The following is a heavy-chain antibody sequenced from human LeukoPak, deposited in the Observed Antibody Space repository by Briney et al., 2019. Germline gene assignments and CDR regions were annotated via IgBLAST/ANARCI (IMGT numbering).Heavy chain of an antibody. Sequence: PGGSLRLSCAASGFTVSSNYMSWVRQAPGKGLEWVSVIYSGGSTYYADSVKGRFTISRDNSKNTLYLQMNSLRAEDTAVYYCARDEWQTTTVVTLAYWGQGTLVTVSS. CDR1: GFTVSSNY. V-gene: IGHV3-53*01. CDR2: IYSGGST. D-gene: IGHD4-23*01. J-gene: IGHJ4*02. CDR3: ARDEWQTTTVVTLAY.